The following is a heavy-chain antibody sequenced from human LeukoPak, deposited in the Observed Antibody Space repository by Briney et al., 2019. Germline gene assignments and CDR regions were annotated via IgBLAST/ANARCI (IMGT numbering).Heavy chain of an antibody. Sequence: GGSLRLSCAASGFTFSSYGMHWVRQAPGKGLEWVAFIRYDGSNKYYADSVKGRFTISRDNSKNTLYLQMNSLRAEDTAVYYCAKDSGRITMVRGVILPPYYFDYWGQGTLATVSS. CDR2: IRYDGSNK. D-gene: IGHD3-10*01. CDR1: GFTFSSYG. V-gene: IGHV3-30*02. CDR3: AKDSGRITMVRGVILPPYYFDY. J-gene: IGHJ4*02.